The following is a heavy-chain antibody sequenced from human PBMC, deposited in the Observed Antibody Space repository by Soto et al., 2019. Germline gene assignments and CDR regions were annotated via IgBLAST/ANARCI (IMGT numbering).Heavy chain of an antibody. J-gene: IGHJ4*02. CDR1: GFTFSNYW. CDR3: TRGGTTTTYWGLFSY. Sequence: GGSLRLSCAASGFTFSNYWIHWVRQVPGKGLVWVSRVNSDGTSTSYADFVKGRFTITRDNAKNTVYLQMANLGADDTAVYYCTRGGTTTTYWGLFSYWGQGALVTVSS. CDR2: VNSDGTST. D-gene: IGHD7-27*01. V-gene: IGHV3-74*03.